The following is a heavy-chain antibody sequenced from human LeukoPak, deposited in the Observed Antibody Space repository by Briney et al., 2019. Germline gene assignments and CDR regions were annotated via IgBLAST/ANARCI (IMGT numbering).Heavy chain of an antibody. CDR3: ASPRGGSRDI. V-gene: IGHV4-30-2*01. Sequence: SQTLSLTCAVSGGSISSGGYSWSWIRQPPGKGLEWIGYIYHSGSTYYNPSLKSRVTISVDRSKNQFSLKLSSVTAADTAVYFWASPRGGSRDIWGQGTMVTVSS. CDR1: GGSISSGGYS. J-gene: IGHJ3*02. D-gene: IGHD3-10*01. CDR2: IYHSGST.